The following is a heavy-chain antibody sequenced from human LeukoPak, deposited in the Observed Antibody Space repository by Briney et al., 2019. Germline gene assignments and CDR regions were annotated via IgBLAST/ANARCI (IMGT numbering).Heavy chain of an antibody. CDR3: ARDSQWLVRY. CDR1: GFTFSSYE. V-gene: IGHV3-48*03. Sequence: PGGSLRLSCAASGFTFSSYEMNWVRQAPGKGLEWVSYISSSGSTIYYADSVKGRFTISRDNAKNSLYLQMNSLRAEATAVYYCARDSQWLVRYWGQGTLVTVSS. D-gene: IGHD6-19*01. CDR2: ISSSGSTI. J-gene: IGHJ4*02.